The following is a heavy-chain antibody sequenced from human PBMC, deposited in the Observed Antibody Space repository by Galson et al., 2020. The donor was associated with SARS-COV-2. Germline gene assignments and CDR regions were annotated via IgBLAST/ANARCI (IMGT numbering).Heavy chain of an antibody. J-gene: IGHJ2*01. Sequence: GGSLRLCCAASGFTFNNYAMSWVRQAPGKGLEWVSSMSGIGGHTFYADSVKGRFTISRDNSKNTLYLQMDSLRVEDTAVYYCARGYYIWYFDLWGRGTLVSVSS. CDR3: ARGYYIWYFDL. CDR2: MSGIGGHT. D-gene: IGHD3-22*01. V-gene: IGHV3-23*01. CDR1: GFTFNNYA.